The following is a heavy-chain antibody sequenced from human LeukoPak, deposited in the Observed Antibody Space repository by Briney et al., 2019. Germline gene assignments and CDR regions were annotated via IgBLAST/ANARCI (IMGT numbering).Heavy chain of an antibody. CDR1: GYTFTSYG. Sequence: ASVKLSCTASGYTFTSYGISWVRQAPGQGLEWMGWISAYNGNTNYAQKLQGRVTMTTDKSTSTAYMELRSLRSDDTAVYYCASRHYDSSGSSEYFQHWGQGTLVTVSS. V-gene: IGHV1-18*01. CDR3: ASRHYDSSGSSEYFQH. CDR2: ISAYNGNT. J-gene: IGHJ1*01. D-gene: IGHD3-22*01.